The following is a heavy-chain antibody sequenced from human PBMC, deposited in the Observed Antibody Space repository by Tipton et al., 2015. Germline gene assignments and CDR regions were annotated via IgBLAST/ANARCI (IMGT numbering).Heavy chain of an antibody. CDR3: AGVWRAKWLHFDY. Sequence: TLSLTCTVSGGSISSSSYYWDWIRQPPGKGLEWIGNIFHTGNTFYNPSLKSRVTISLDTSNNQFSLRLTSVTAADTAFYYCAGVWRAKWLHFDYWGQGTLVTVSS. J-gene: IGHJ4*02. V-gene: IGHV4-39*07. CDR2: IFHTGNT. CDR1: GGSISSSSYY. D-gene: IGHD3-22*01.